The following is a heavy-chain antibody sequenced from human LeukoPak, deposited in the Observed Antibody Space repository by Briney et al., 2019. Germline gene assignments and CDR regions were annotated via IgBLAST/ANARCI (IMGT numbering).Heavy chain of an antibody. D-gene: IGHD5-12*01. CDR3: AKDSDSGYDLSVTIYYFDY. CDR2: ISGSGGST. Sequence: HPGGSLRLSCAASGFTFSSYGMSWVRQAPGKGLEWVSAISGSGGSTYYADSVKGRFTISRDNSKNTLYLQMNSLRAEDTAVYYCAKDSDSGYDLSVTIYYFDYWGQGTLVTVSS. CDR1: GFTFSSYG. V-gene: IGHV3-23*01. J-gene: IGHJ4*02.